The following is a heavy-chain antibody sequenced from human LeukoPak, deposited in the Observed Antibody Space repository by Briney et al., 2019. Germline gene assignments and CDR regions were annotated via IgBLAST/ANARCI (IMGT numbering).Heavy chain of an antibody. CDR1: GGTFSSYT. J-gene: IGHJ6*03. CDR3: ARGEVVTYDILTGFYYYYYMDV. V-gene: IGHV1-69*02. Sequence: ASVKVSCKASGGTFSSYTINWVRQAPGQGLEWMGRIIPILNMTNYAQRFQGRVTIAADESTSTAYMELSSLRSEDTAIYYCARGEVVTYDILTGFYYYYYMDVWGKGTTVTVSS. D-gene: IGHD3-9*01. CDR2: IIPILNMT.